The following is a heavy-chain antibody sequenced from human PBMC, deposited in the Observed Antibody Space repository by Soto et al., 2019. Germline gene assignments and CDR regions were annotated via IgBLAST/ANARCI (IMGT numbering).Heavy chain of an antibody. CDR1: DGSISSYY. CDR2: IYYSGST. V-gene: IGHV4-59*01. D-gene: IGHD6-19*01. J-gene: IGHJ6*02. Sequence: PSETLSLTCTVSDGSISSYYWSWIRQPPGKGLEWIGYIYYSGSTNYNPSLKSRVTISVDTSKNQFSLKLSSVTAADTAVYYCARYGQKAVAGPFFNYGMDVWGQGTTVTVSS. CDR3: ARYGQKAVAGPFFNYGMDV.